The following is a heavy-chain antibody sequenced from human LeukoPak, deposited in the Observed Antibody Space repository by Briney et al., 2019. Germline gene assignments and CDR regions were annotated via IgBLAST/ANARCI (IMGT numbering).Heavy chain of an antibody. V-gene: IGHV3-21*01. D-gene: IGHD3-22*01. CDR1: GYSFRSHS. J-gene: IGHJ4*02. CDR3: TRDYYDSSGLPFDY. CDR2: ISSISHYI. Sequence: PGGSLRLSCAGSGYSFRSHSMNWVRQAPGKGLEWVSSISSISHYIYYAASVKGRFTISKDNAKNSLYLQMNSLRAEDTALYYCTRDYYDSSGLPFDYWGQGTLVTVSS.